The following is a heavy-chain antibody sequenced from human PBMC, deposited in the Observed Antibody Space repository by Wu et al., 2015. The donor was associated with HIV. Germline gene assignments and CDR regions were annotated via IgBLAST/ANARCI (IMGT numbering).Heavy chain of an antibody. D-gene: IGHD3-22*01. J-gene: IGHJ4*02. CDR2: IIPIFGTA. V-gene: IGHV1-69*05. CDR1: GGSFSSYS. Sequence: QVQLVQSGAEVKKPGSSVKVSCKASGGSFSSYSISWVRQAPGQGLEWMGGIIPIFGTANYAQKFQGRVTITTDESTSTAYMELSSLRSEDTAVYYCARDLGYYYDSSGYSYYPHSFDYWGQGTLVTVSS. CDR3: ARDLGYYYDSSGYSYYPHSFDY.